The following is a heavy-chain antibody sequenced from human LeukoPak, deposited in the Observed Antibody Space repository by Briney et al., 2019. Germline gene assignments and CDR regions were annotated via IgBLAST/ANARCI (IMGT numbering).Heavy chain of an antibody. CDR3: ARGTSSGWNDAFDI. D-gene: IGHD6-19*01. CDR2: IYTSGST. Sequence: PSETLSLTCRVSGGSISSYYWGWIRQPAGKGLEWIGRIYTSGSTNYNPSLKSGVTMSVDTSKNQFSLKLSSVTAADTAVYYCARGTSSGWNDAFDIWGQGTMVTVSS. J-gene: IGHJ3*02. CDR1: GGSISSYY. V-gene: IGHV4-4*07.